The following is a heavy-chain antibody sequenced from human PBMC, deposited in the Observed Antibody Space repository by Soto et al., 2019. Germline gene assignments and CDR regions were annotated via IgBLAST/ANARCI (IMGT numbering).Heavy chain of an antibody. Sequence: GASVKVSCKASGYTFTSYDINWVRQATGQGLEWMGWMNPNSGNTGYAQKFQGRVTMTRNTSISTAYMELSSLRSEDTAVYYCARCSSTSSYADFDYWGQGTLVTVSS. D-gene: IGHD2-2*01. CDR1: GYTFTSYD. J-gene: IGHJ4*02. V-gene: IGHV1-8*01. CDR3: ARCSSTSSYADFDY. CDR2: MNPNSGNT.